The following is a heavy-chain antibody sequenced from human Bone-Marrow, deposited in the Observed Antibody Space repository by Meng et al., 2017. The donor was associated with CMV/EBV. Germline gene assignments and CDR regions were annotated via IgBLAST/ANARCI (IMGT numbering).Heavy chain of an antibody. D-gene: IGHD3-3*01. CDR1: GYPFTSYG. J-gene: IGHJ1*01. Sequence: KKPGASVKFSCKASGYPFTSYGISWVRQAPGQGLEGMGWISAYNGNTNYAQKLQGRVTMTTDTSTSTAYMELRSLRSDDTAVYYCARDDYDFWSGYPKYFQHWGQGTLVTVSS. CDR3: ARDDYDFWSGYPKYFQH. CDR2: ISAYNGNT. V-gene: IGHV1-18*01.